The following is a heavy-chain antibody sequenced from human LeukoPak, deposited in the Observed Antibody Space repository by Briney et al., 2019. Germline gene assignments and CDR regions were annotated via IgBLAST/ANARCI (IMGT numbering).Heavy chain of an antibody. CDR2: IYNGVNT. Sequence: KPSETLSLTCTVSGASVSSASYWTWIRPPPGKGVEWIAHIYNGVNTDYNPSLRSRVTISVDTSKNQFSLRLNSVTAADTAVYYCARSRAFNSGAFDPWGQGSLVTVSS. V-gene: IGHV4-61*01. CDR1: GASVSSASY. CDR3: ARSRAFNSGAFDP. J-gene: IGHJ5*02. D-gene: IGHD1-26*01.